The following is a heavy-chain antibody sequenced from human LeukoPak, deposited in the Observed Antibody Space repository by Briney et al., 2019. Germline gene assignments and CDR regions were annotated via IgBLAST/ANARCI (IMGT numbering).Heavy chain of an antibody. CDR1: GFTFSDYT. V-gene: IGHV3-7*01. D-gene: IGHD2-2*01. CDR2: IKQDGSEK. J-gene: IGHJ6*03. CDR3: ARDIRRYCSSTSCYNYYYYYVDV. Sequence: GGSLRLSCAASGFTFSDYTMNWVRQAPGKGLEWVANIKQDGSEKYYVDSVKGRFTISRDNAKNSLYLQMNSLRAEDTAVYYCARDIRRYCSSTSCYNYYYYYVDVWGKGTTVTVSS.